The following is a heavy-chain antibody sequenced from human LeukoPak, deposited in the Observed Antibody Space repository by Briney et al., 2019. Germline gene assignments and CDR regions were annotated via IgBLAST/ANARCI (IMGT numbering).Heavy chain of an antibody. Sequence: SETLSLTCTVSGGSISSSSYYWGWIRQPPGKGLEWIGTIYDSGSAHYNPSLKSRVTMSVDTSKNQFSLKLSSVTAADTAVYYCARDRNYYDSSGYSPRDYYYYYMDVWGKGATVTVSS. CDR3: ARDRNYYDSSGYSPRDYYYYYMDV. CDR2: IYDSGSA. J-gene: IGHJ6*03. D-gene: IGHD3-22*01. CDR1: GGSISSSSYY. V-gene: IGHV4-39*07.